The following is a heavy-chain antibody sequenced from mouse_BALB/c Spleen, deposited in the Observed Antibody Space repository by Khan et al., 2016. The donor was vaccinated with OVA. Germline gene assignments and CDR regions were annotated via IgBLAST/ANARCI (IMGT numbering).Heavy chain of an antibody. V-gene: IGHV1-54*01. CDR1: GYAFNNYM. CDR2: INPGSGGT. Sequence: QVQLQQSGAELVRPGTSVKVSCKASGYAFNNYMLEWVKQRPGQGLEWIGVINPGSGGTNYNEKFKGKATLTADKSSNTAYMQLSSLTSDDSAVYFCARGGYGSLAYWGQGTLVTVSA. CDR3: ARGGYGSLAY. J-gene: IGHJ3*01. D-gene: IGHD1-1*02.